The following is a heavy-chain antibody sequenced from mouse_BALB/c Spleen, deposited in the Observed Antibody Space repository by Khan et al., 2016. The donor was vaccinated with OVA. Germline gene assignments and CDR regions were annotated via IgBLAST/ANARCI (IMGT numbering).Heavy chain of an antibody. CDR3: AKDPPYYAMDY. CDR2: IWGGGSK. J-gene: IGHJ4*01. Sequence: QVQLKESGPGLVAPSQSLSITCTVSGFSLTDYAVSWIRQPPGKGLEWLGEIWGGGSKYYNSALKSRLSISKDNSKSQVFLKMNSLQTDDTAMYYCAKDPPYYAMDYWGQGTSVTVSS. V-gene: IGHV2-6-5*01. CDR1: GFSLTDYA.